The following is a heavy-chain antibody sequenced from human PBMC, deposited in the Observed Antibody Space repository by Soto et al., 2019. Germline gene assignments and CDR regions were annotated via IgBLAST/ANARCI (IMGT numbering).Heavy chain of an antibody. V-gene: IGHV3-7*01. CDR2: IKQDGSEK. D-gene: IGHD3-3*01. J-gene: IGHJ6*02. CDR3: ARDVLRFLEWFHGHGYGMDV. Sequence: TGGSLRLSCAASGFTFSSYWMSWVRQAPGKGLEWVANIKQDGSEKYYVDSVKGRFTISRDNAKNSLYLQMNSLRAEDTAVYYCARDVLRFLEWFHGHGYGMDVWGQGTTVTVSS. CDR1: GFTFSSYW.